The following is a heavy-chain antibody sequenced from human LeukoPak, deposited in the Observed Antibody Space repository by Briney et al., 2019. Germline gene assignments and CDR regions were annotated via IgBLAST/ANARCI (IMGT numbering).Heavy chain of an antibody. D-gene: IGHD3-10*01. CDR2: IIPIFGTA. Sequence: SVKVSCKASGGTFSSYSISWVRQAPGQGLEWMGGIIPIFGTANYAQKFQGRVTITADESTSTAYMELSSLRSEDTAVYYCAREPHDSGTLKGGYYYYYMDVWGKGTTVTVSS. V-gene: IGHV1-69*13. J-gene: IGHJ6*03. CDR1: GGTFSSYS. CDR3: AREPHDSGTLKGGYYYYYMDV.